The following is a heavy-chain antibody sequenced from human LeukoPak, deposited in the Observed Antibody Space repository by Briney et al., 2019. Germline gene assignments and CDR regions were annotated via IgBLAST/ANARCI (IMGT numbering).Heavy chain of an antibody. D-gene: IGHD6-13*01. Sequence: GGSLRLSCAASGFTFSSYAMSWVRQAPGKGLEWVSAISGSGGSTYYADSVKGRFTISRDNSKNTLYLQMNSLRAEDTAVYHCAKSMRIAAAGTGVDYWGQGTLVTVSS. CDR2: ISGSGGST. J-gene: IGHJ4*02. CDR1: GFTFSSYA. V-gene: IGHV3-23*01. CDR3: AKSMRIAAAGTGVDY.